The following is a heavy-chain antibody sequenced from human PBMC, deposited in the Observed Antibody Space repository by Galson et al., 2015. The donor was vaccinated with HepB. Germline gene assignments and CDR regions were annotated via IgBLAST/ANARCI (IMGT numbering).Heavy chain of an antibody. CDR2: IRSKAYGGTT. CDR1: GFTFGDYA. V-gene: IGHV3-49*03. J-gene: IGHJ3*02. Sequence: SLRLSCAASGFTFGDYAMSWFRQAPGKGLEWVGFIRSKAYGGTTEYAASVKGRFTISRDDSKSIAYLQMNSLKTEDTAVYYCTRDYIAAADPDAFDIWGQGTMVTVSS. CDR3: TRDYIAAADPDAFDI. D-gene: IGHD6-13*01.